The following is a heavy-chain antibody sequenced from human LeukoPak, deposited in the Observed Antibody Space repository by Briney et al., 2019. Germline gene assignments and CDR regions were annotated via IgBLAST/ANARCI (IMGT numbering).Heavy chain of an antibody. J-gene: IGHJ4*02. CDR1: GGSISSSSYY. CDR3: ASSLTGYSSSWFLAY. D-gene: IGHD6-13*01. CDR2: IYYSGST. Sequence: SSETLSLTCTVSGGSISSSSYYWGWIRQPPGKGLEWIGSIYYSGSTYYNPSLKSRVTISVDTSKNQFSLRVPSVTAADTAFYFCASSLTGYSSSWFLAYWGPGTLVTVSS. V-gene: IGHV4-39*01.